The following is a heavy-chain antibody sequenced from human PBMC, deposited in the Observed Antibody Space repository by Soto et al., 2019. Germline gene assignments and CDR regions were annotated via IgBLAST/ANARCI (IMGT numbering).Heavy chain of an antibody. V-gene: IGHV3-7*03. Sequence: EVQLVEAGGGLVQPGGSLRLSCVASGFTFSSYYMMWARQVPGRGLEWLAKIKQDGSEKSYVESVRGRFTISRDNAKASVSLQMDSLRADDTAVYFCGRLARGAAGGTFWGQGTLVTVSS. CDR3: GRLARGAAGGTF. CDR1: GFTFSSYY. D-gene: IGHD6-13*01. CDR2: IKQDGSEK. J-gene: IGHJ4*02.